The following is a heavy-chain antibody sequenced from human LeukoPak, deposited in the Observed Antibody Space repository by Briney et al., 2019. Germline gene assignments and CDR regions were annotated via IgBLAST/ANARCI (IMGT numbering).Heavy chain of an antibody. CDR2: ISSSSSYI. J-gene: IGHJ4*02. D-gene: IGHD6-19*01. CDR1: GFSFSSYW. CDR3: ARDRAIAVDVGVDY. Sequence: PGGSLRLSCAASGFSFSSYWMSWVRQAPGKGLEWVSSISSSSSYIYYADSVKGRFTISRDNAKNSLYLQMNSLRVEDTALYYCARDRAIAVDVGVDYWGQGILVTVSS. V-gene: IGHV3-21*04.